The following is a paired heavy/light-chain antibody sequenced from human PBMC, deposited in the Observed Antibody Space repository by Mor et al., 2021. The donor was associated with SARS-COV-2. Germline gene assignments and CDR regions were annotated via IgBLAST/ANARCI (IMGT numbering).Heavy chain of an antibody. V-gene: IGHV1-3*01. CDR1: GYTFTSYA. Sequence: QVQLVQSGAEVKKPGASVKVSCKASGYTFTSYAMHWVRQAPGQRLEWMGWINAGNGNTKYSQKFQGRVTITRDTSASTAYMELSSLRSEDTAVYYCARDISPRQTRYCSGGSCYSLSYFQHWGQGTLVTVSS. CDR2: INAGNGNT. CDR3: ARDISPRQTRYCSGGSCYSLSYFQH. D-gene: IGHD2-15*01. J-gene: IGHJ1*01.
Light chain of an antibody. V-gene: IGLV2-11*01. J-gene: IGLJ1*01. CDR2: DVS. Sequence: QSALTQPRSVSGSPGQSVTISCTGTSSDVGGYNYVSWYQQHPGKAPKLMIYDVSKRPSGVPDRFSGSKSGNTASLTISGLQAEDEADYYCCSYAGSYVFGTGTKVTVL. CDR3: CSYAGSYV. CDR1: SSDVGGYNY.